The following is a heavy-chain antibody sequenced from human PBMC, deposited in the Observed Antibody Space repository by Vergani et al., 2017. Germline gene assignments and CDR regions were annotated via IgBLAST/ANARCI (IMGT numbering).Heavy chain of an antibody. V-gene: IGHV3-23*01. J-gene: IGHJ5*02. CDR1: GFTFSSYA. CDR3: AKSGWSSLLYNGFDP. D-gene: IGHD1-26*01. CDR2: ISGSGGST. Sequence: EVQLLESGGGLVQPGGSLRLSCAASGFTFSSYAMSWVRQAPGKGLEWVSPISGSGGSTSYADSVKGRFTISRDNSKNTLYLQMKSLRAEDTAVYYCAKSGWSSLLYNGFDPWGQGTLVTVSS.